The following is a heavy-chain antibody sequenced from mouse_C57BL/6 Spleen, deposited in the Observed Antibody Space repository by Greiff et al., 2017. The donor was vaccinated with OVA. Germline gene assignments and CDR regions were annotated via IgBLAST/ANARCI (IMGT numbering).Heavy chain of an antibody. V-gene: IGHV5-4*01. J-gene: IGHJ3*01. CDR2: ISDGGSYT. D-gene: IGHD1-1*02. CDR1: GFTFSSYA. Sequence: EVQVVESGGGLVKPGGSLKLSCAASGFTFSSYAMSWVRQTPEKRLEWVATISDGGSYTYYPDNVKGRFTISRDNAKHNLYLQMSHLKSEDTAMYYCARGGGVFAYWGQGTLVTVSA. CDR3: ARGGGVFAY.